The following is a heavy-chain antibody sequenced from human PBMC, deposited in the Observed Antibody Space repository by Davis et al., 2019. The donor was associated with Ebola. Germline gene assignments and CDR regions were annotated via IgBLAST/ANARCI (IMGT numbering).Heavy chain of an antibody. Sequence: GESLKISCEGSGYSFTNYWIGWVRQMPGKGLEWMGIIYPGDSDTRYSPSFEGQVTMSVDRYITTAFLQWSSLRASDTAIYYCARQESLYGWSDYWGQGTLVTVSS. V-gene: IGHV5-51*01. CDR2: IYPGDSDT. J-gene: IGHJ4*02. CDR3: ARQESLYGWSDY. D-gene: IGHD3-10*01. CDR1: GYSFTNYW.